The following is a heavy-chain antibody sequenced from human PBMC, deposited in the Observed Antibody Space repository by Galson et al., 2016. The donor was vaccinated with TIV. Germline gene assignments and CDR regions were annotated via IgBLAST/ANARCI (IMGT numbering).Heavy chain of an antibody. V-gene: IGHV1-2*02. CDR1: GYIFTGYY. CDR3: ARGACTDTTCNLLLDL. J-gene: IGHJ5*02. Sequence: SVKVSCKAFGYIFTGYYFHWARQAPGQGLEWMGWINPSSGFASYAPNFQGRLTLSRDTSTNTAYLDLSRPASDDTATYYCARGACTDTTCNLLLDLWGQGSLGTVSS. CDR2: INPSSGFA. D-gene: IGHD2-8*02.